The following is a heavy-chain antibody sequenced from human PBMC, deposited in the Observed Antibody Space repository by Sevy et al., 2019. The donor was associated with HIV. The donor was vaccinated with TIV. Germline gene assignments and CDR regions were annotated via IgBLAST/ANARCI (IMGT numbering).Heavy chain of an antibody. J-gene: IGHJ6*02. CDR1: GFTFSSYS. Sequence: GGSLRLSCEASGFTFSSYSMNWVRQAPGKGLEWLAYISTGGNIIYYAASAKGRFVISRDNTKRSLSLQMSSLRDEDTAVYFCARDRDGSYSIDNYYYGLAVWGQGTTVTVSS. CDR2: ISTGGNII. D-gene: IGHD2-15*01. V-gene: IGHV3-48*02. CDR3: ARDRDGSYSIDNYYYGLAV.